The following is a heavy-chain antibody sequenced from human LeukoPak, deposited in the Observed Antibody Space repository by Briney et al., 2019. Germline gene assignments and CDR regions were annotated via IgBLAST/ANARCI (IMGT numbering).Heavy chain of an antibody. Sequence: PSETLSLTCTVSGGSISSYYWSWLRQPPGKGLEWIGYIYYSGSTNYNPSLKSRVTISVDTSKNQFSLKLSSVTAADTAVYYCARDAFYYGSGRRPYNWFEPWGQGTLVTVSS. CDR1: GGSISSYY. J-gene: IGHJ5*02. CDR2: IYYSGST. D-gene: IGHD3-10*01. CDR3: ARDAFYYGSGRRPYNWFEP. V-gene: IGHV4-59*01.